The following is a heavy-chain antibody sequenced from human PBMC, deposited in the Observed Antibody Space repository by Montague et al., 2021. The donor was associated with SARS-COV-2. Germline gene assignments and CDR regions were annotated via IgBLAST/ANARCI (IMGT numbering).Heavy chain of an antibody. V-gene: IGHV3-30*04. D-gene: IGHD3-3*01. CDR2: ISYDGSNK. CDR1: GFTFSSYA. J-gene: IGHJ4*02. CDR3: ARDHLNRRGAEGFLTIFGVVTSNYFDY. Sequence: SLRLSCEAYGFTFSSYAMHRVRQAPGKGLEWVAVISYDGSNKYYXDSXKGLFTISRDNSKNTLYLQMNSLRAEDTAVYYCARDHLNRRGAEGFLTIFGVVTSNYFDYWGQGTLVTVSS.